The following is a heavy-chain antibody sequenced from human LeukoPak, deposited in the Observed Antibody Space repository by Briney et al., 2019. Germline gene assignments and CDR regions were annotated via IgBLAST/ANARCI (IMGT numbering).Heavy chain of an antibody. Sequence: KPAETLSLTCTVSGGSISGYYWSWIRQPAGKGLEWIGRIYTSGSTNYNPSLKSRVTMSVDTSKNQFSLKLSSVTAADTAVYYCARGLELYCSSTSCYLSGYYYYMDVWGKGTTVTVSS. CDR2: IYTSGST. J-gene: IGHJ6*03. CDR1: GGSISGYY. V-gene: IGHV4-4*07. CDR3: ARGLELYCSSTSCYLSGYYYYMDV. D-gene: IGHD2-2*01.